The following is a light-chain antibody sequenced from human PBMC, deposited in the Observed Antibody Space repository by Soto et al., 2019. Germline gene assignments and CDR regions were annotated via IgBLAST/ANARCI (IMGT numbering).Light chain of an antibody. CDR2: GAS. Sequence: EIMLTQSPVTLSLSPGEGATLSCRANQSVAGSYLAWYQQKPGRTPRLLIYGASSRATGIPDRFSGSGSGTEFTLTINRLEPEDFAVYYCQQYGVSPRTFGQGTKVEIK. J-gene: IGKJ1*01. V-gene: IGKV3-20*01. CDR1: QSVAGSY. CDR3: QQYGVSPRT.